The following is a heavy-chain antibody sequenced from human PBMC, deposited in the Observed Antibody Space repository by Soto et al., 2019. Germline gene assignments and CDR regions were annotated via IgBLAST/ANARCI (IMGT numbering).Heavy chain of an antibody. CDR2: ITYDGSFQ. CDR3: ATDRVGGPFYTPLAF. Sequence: QVQLVESGGGVVQPGGSLRLSCQASGFNFDNYGMHWVRQAPGKGLEWVAVITYDGSFQYYADSVKGRFTISRDNSKNTLSLHLTTLKPEDTAVYHQATDRVGGPFYTPLAFWGQGTPVTVSS. CDR1: GFNFDNYG. J-gene: IGHJ4*02. D-gene: IGHD3-16*01. V-gene: IGHV3-30*03.